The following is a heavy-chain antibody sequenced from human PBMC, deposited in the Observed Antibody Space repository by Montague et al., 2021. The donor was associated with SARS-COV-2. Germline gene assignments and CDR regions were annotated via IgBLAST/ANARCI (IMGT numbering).Heavy chain of an antibody. D-gene: IGHD1-26*01. CDR2: IYYTGST. J-gene: IGHJ4*02. CDR3: ARKGSGRSDLAY. Sequence: SETLSLTCAGAVDSISTDNWWTWVRLPPGKGLEWVGEIYYTGSTKYKPSLKSRVNMSVDKSRNQFSLRLTSVTAADTAIYYCARKGSGRSDLAYWGQGTLVAVSS. V-gene: IGHV4-4*02. CDR1: VDSISTDNW.